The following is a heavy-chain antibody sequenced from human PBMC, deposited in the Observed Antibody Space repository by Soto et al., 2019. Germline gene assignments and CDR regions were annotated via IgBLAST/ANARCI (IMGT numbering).Heavy chain of an antibody. CDR2: MSGSSSTT. D-gene: IGHD1-7*01. CDR1: GLTFSNYA. CDR3: AKNQERELPRVIDF. Sequence: GGSLRLSCATSGLTFSNYAMSWVRQAPGGGLEWVSSMSGSSSTTYYADSVRGWFTISRDRSKNTLYLQMSSLRAEDTALYYCAKNQERELPRVIDFWGQGTLVNVSS. J-gene: IGHJ4*02. V-gene: IGHV3-23*01.